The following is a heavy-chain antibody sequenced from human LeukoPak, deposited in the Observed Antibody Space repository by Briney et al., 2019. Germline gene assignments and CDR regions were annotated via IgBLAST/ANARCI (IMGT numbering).Heavy chain of an antibody. V-gene: IGHV4-31*03. CDR3: ARVGDGYSEIDY. Sequence: SETLSLTCTVSGGSISSGGYYWSWIRQHPGKGLEWIGYIYYSGSTYYNPSLKSRVTISVDTSKNQFSLKLSSVTAADTAVYYCARVGDGYSEIDYWGQGTLVTVSS. J-gene: IGHJ4*02. CDR1: GGSISSGGYY. D-gene: IGHD5-24*01. CDR2: IYYSGST.